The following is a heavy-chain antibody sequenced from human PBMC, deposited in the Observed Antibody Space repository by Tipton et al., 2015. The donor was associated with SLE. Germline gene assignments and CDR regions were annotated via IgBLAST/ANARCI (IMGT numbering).Heavy chain of an antibody. Sequence: GLVKPSETLSLTCTVSGGSISSSSYYWGWIRQPPGKGLEWIGRIYYSGSTYYNPSLKSGVTISVDTSKNQFSLKLSSVTAADTAVYYCARDHTPYYDFWSGYPWAVYFDYWGQGTLVTVSS. J-gene: IGHJ4*02. V-gene: IGHV4-39*07. CDR1: GGSISSSSYY. CDR3: ARDHTPYYDFWSGYPWAVYFDY. CDR2: IYYSGST. D-gene: IGHD3-3*01.